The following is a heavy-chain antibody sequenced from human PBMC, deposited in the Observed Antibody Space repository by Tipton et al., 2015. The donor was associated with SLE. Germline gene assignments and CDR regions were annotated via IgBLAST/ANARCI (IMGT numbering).Heavy chain of an antibody. Sequence: TLSLTCAVYGGSFSGYYWSWIRQPPGKGLEWIGEINHSGSTNYNPSLKSRVTISVDTSKNQFSLKLSSVTAAHTAVYYCASRGDGYIGDYGMDVWGQGTTVTVSS. CDR3: ASRGDGYIGDYGMDV. D-gene: IGHD5-24*01. CDR2: INHSGST. CDR1: GGSFSGYY. J-gene: IGHJ6*02. V-gene: IGHV4-34*01.